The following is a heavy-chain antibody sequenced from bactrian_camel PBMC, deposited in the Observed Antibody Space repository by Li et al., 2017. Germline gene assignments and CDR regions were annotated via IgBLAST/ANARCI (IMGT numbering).Heavy chain of an antibody. Sequence: QVQLVESGGGLVQPGGSLRLSCAVSKFPDPRCYRAWYRQAPGKEREGVAAIDSDGSLSYADSVKGRFTISQDGAKNTLYLQLNSLKTEDTAMYYCANQRHLTKTTTGWRDPVYYYWGQGTQVTVS. D-gene: IGHD5*01. CDR2: IDSDGSL. CDR3: ANQRHLTKTTTGWRDPVYYY. J-gene: IGHJ4*01. CDR1: KFPDPRCY. V-gene: IGHV3S55*01.